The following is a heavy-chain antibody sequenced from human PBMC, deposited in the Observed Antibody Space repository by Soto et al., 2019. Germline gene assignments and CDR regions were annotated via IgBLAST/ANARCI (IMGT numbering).Heavy chain of an antibody. CDR1: GCSFSSYA. CDR3: ARGRMRSGRIDY. D-gene: IGHD3-10*01. Sequence: GASVKVSCKASGCSFSSYAISWVRQAPGQGLEWMGGIIPIFGTANYAQKFQGRVTITADESTSTAYMELSSLRSEDTAVYYCARGRMRSGRIDYWGQGTLVTVSS. CDR2: IIPIFGTA. J-gene: IGHJ4*02. V-gene: IGHV1-69*13.